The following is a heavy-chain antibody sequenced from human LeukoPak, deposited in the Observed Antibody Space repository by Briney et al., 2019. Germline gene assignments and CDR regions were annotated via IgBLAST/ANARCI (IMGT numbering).Heavy chain of an antibody. CDR1: GGSISSYY. CDR3: ARGEYYGDNWFDP. J-gene: IGHJ5*02. CDR2: IYTSGST. V-gene: IGHV4-4*07. D-gene: IGHD4-17*01. Sequence: SETLTLTCTVSGGSISSYYWGWIRQPAGKGLEWIGRIYTSGSTNYNPSLKSRVTMSVDTSKNQFSLKLSSVTAADTAVYYCARGEYYGDNWFDPWGQGTLVTVSS.